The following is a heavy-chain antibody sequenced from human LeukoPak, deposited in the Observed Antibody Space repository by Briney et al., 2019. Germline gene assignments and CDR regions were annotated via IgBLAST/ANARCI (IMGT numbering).Heavy chain of an antibody. CDR1: GYNFFTHP. CDR2: IYPGDSDT. CDR3: ARLNEYSSSRNWFDP. Sequence: GGSLKKSCKGSGYNFFTHPVCWGGQKPGERLEGMGVIYPGDSDTRYSPSFEGQVTISADKSISTAYLQWSSLKASDTAMYYCARLNEYSSSRNWFDPWGQGTLVTVSS. D-gene: IGHD6-6*01. V-gene: IGHV5-51*01. J-gene: IGHJ5*02.